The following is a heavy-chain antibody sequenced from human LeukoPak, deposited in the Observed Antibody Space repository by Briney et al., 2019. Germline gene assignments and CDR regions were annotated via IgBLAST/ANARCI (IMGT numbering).Heavy chain of an antibody. CDR1: GGSFSGYY. CDR3: ARGVGCSADRCSSGALFY. D-gene: IGHD2-15*01. Sequence: SETLSLTCAVYGGSFSGYYWSWIRQTPGKGLEWIGEINLSGITNYNTSLKSRVTISVDTSKNQSSLKLTSVTAADTAVYYCARGVGCSADRCSSGALFYWGPGTLVTVSS. CDR2: INLSGIT. J-gene: IGHJ4*02. V-gene: IGHV4-34*01.